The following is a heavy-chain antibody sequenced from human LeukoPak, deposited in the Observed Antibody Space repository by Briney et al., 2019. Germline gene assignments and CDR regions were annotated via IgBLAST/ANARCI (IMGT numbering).Heavy chain of an antibody. D-gene: IGHD3-3*01. V-gene: IGHV3-53*01. CDR3: ARLADFWSGYSFFNY. CDR1: GFTVSSNY. Sequence: GGSLRLSCAASGFTVSSNYMSWVRQAPGKGLEWVSVIYSGGSTYYADSVKGRFTISRDNSKNTLYLQMNSLRAEDTAVYYCARLADFWSGYSFFNYWGQGTLVTVSS. J-gene: IGHJ4*02. CDR2: IYSGGST.